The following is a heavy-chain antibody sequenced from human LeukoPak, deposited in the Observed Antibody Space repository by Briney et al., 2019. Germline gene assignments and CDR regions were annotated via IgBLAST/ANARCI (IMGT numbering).Heavy chain of an antibody. CDR1: GGTFSSYA. CDR3: ARDRDCSSTSCYFHWFDP. J-gene: IGHJ5*02. Sequence: SVKVSCKASGGTFSSYAISWVRQAPGQGLDWMGGIIPIFGTANYAQKFQGRVTITTDESTSTAYMELSSLRSEDTAVYYCARDRDCSSTSCYFHWFDPWGQGTLVTVSS. CDR2: IIPIFGTA. V-gene: IGHV1-69*05. D-gene: IGHD2-2*01.